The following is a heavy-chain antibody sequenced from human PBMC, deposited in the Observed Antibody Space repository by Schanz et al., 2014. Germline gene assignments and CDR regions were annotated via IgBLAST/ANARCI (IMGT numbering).Heavy chain of an antibody. Sequence: VQLVESGGGVVQPGRSLRLSCAASGFTFSSYAMSWVRQTPGKGLEWVSVISGSGVTIYYADSVKGRFTISRVNSKNTLYLQMNSVRAEDTAVYYCAKDVRPVVNTVHFYYMDVWGQGTTLTVSS. CDR3: AKDVRPVVNTVHFYYMDV. D-gene: IGHD2-15*01. CDR1: GFTFSSYA. CDR2: ISGSGVTI. J-gene: IGHJ6*02. V-gene: IGHV3-23*04.